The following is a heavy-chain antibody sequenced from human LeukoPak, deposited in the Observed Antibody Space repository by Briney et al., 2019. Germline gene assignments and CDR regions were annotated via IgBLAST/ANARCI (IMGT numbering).Heavy chain of an antibody. J-gene: IGHJ4*02. CDR1: AFTFSDYS. D-gene: IGHD1-26*01. CDR2: ISGRSSTI. Sequence: GGSLRLSCAASAFTFSDYSMNWVRQAPGRGLEWISYISGRSSTIYYADSVRGRFTISRDNAKNSMYLQMNSLRAEDTAVYYCARDRLTSGSYFFDYWGQGTLVTVSS. V-gene: IGHV3-48*01. CDR3: ARDRLTSGSYFFDY.